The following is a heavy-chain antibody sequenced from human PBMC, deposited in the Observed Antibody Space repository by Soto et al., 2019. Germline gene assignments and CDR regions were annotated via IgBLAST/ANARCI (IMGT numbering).Heavy chain of an antibody. V-gene: IGHV3-64D*06. D-gene: IGHD2-15*01. CDR2: ISDTGGSK. Sequence: GGSLRLSCSASGFTFNKFAMHWVRQAPGTGLEYVSAISDTGGSKFHAESVKGRFSISRDNSKDTLFLQMSSLRVEDTAVYYCVKGNRREYWYYYNGVDVWGQGTTVTVS. J-gene: IGHJ6*02. CDR3: VKGNRREYWYYYNGVDV. CDR1: GFTFNKFA.